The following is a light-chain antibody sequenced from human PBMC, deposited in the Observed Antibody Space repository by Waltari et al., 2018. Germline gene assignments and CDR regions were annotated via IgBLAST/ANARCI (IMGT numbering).Light chain of an antibody. CDR3: QQHDNSPHS. J-gene: IGKJ2*03. CDR2: RAS. Sequence: DIQMTQSPSSLSASVGDRVTITCRARQGISNWLAWYQHKPGKAPKLLIYRASNLETGVPSRFSGSGSGTDFTLTISSLQPEDIATYYCQQHDNSPHSFGQGTKVEIK. V-gene: IGKV1-33*01. CDR1: QGISNW.